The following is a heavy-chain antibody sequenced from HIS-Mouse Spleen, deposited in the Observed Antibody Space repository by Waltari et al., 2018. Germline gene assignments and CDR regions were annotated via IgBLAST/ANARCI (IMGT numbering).Heavy chain of an antibody. J-gene: IGHJ3*02. CDR3: AREFGLLPPISSRDYDAFDI. V-gene: IGHV4-39*07. CDR2: IYYSGST. D-gene: IGHD3-10*01. Sequence: QLQLQESGPGLVTPSATLSLTCTVSGGSISSSSYYWGWIRQPPGKGLEWIGSIYYSGSTYYNPSLKSRVTISVDTSKNQFSLKLSSVTAADTAVYYCAREFGLLPPISSRDYDAFDIWGQGTMVTVSS. CDR1: GGSISSSSYY.